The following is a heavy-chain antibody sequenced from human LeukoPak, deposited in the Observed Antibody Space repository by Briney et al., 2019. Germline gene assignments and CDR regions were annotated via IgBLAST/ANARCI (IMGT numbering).Heavy chain of an antibody. J-gene: IGHJ4*02. V-gene: IGHV3-48*03. CDR2: IGSSGTTV. CDR3: ALLAVASDFDY. CDR1: GFPFSIYE. Sequence: TGGSLRLSCAVSGFPFSIYEMNWVRQVPGKGLEWVSNIGSSGTTVYYADSVKGRFSISRDNAKSSLYLQMNSLRVEDTAVYYCALLAVASDFDYWGQGALVTVSS. D-gene: IGHD6-19*01.